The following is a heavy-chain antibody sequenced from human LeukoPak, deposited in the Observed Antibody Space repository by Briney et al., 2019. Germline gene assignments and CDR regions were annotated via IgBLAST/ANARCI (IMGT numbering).Heavy chain of an antibody. CDR3: PRVGYYDSSGYAFDI. V-gene: IGHV5-51*01. Sequence: GESLKISCKGSGYRFTSYWIGWVRQMPGKGLEWMGIIYPGDSDTRYSPSFQGQVTISADKSISTAYLQWSSQKASDTAMYYCPRVGYYDSSGYAFDIWGQGTMVTVSS. D-gene: IGHD3-22*01. CDR1: GYRFTSYW. J-gene: IGHJ3*02. CDR2: IYPGDSDT.